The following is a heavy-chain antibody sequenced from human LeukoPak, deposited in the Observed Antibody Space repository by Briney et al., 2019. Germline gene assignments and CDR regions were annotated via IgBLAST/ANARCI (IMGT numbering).Heavy chain of an antibody. CDR2: IYYSGST. D-gene: IGHD1-1*01. CDR3: AREEISKPTNDY. Sequence: SETLSLTCTVSGGSISSSSYYWGWIRQPPGKGLEWIGSIYYSGSTYYNPSLKSRVTISLDTSKNQFSLKLRSVTAADTAVYYCAREEISKPTNDYWGQGTLVTVSS. V-gene: IGHV4-39*07. CDR1: GGSISSSSYY. J-gene: IGHJ4*02.